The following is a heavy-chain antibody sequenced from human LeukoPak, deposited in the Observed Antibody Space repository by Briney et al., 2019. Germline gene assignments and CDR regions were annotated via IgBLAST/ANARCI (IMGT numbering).Heavy chain of an antibody. CDR1: GFSFSSSW. V-gene: IGHV3-7*01. J-gene: IGHJ4*02. Sequence: PGGSLRLSCAASGFSFSSSWMTWVRQAPGKGLEWVANIKEDESEIYYVDSVKGRFTASRDNAKNSLYLQMNSLRAEDTAVYYCAGILTYSYGLDYWGQGILVTVSS. D-gene: IGHD5-18*01. CDR2: IKEDESEI. CDR3: AGILTYSYGLDY.